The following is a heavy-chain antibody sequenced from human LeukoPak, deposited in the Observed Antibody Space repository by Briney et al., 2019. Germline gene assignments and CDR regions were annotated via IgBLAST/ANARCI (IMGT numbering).Heavy chain of an antibody. CDR3: AKEYYYDSSGLNAFDI. Sequence: AGGSLRLSCAASGFTFSSYSMNWVRQAPGKGLEWVSAISGSGGGTYYADSVKVRVTISRDNSKNTLYLQMNSLRAEDTAVYYCAKEYYYDSSGLNAFDIWGQGTMVTVSS. CDR2: ISGSGGGT. CDR1: GFTFSSYS. D-gene: IGHD3-22*01. J-gene: IGHJ3*02. V-gene: IGHV3-23*01.